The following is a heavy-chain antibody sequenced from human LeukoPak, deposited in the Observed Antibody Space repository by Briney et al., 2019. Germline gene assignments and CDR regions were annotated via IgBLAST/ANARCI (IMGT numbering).Heavy chain of an antibody. CDR3: AREHLAVAGADY. J-gene: IGHJ4*02. D-gene: IGHD6-19*01. Sequence: GGSLRLSCAASGFTFSDYYMSWIRQAPGKGLEWISYISNSGSIIHDADSVKGRFTISRDNAKNSLYLQMNSLRAEDTAVYYCAREHLAVAGADYWGQGTLATVSS. CDR1: GFTFSDYY. CDR2: ISNSGSII. V-gene: IGHV3-11*04.